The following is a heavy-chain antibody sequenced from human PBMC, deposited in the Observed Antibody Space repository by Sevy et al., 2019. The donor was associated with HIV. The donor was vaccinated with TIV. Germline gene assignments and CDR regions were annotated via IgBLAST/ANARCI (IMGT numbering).Heavy chain of an antibody. CDR1: GYTFSSYG. V-gene: IGHV1-18*04. J-gene: IGHJ5*02. CDR2: IGAYNGNK. D-gene: IGHD3-10*01. Sequence: ASVKVSCKASGYTFSSYGISWVRQAPGQGLEWMGWIGAYNGNKNYAQKFQGRVTLTTDTSTSTADLVLTSLRSDDTAVYYCGRLSPLRGQFNWFDPWGQGTLVTVSS. CDR3: GRLSPLRGQFNWFDP.